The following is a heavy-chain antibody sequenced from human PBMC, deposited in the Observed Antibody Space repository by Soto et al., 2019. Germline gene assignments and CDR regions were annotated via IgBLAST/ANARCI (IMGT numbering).Heavy chain of an antibody. J-gene: IGHJ4*02. D-gene: IGHD3-10*01. V-gene: IGHV3-74*01. CDR3: ARGLYRDYGHDY. Sequence: EVQLVESGGGLVQPGGSLRLSCAASGFTFSSYWMHWVRQAPGKGLVWVSRIYSDGVTTNYADSVKGRFTISRDNAKNTLYLQMNSVRAEDTAVYFCARGLYRDYGHDYWGQGTLVTVSS. CDR1: GFTFSSYW. CDR2: IYSDGVTT.